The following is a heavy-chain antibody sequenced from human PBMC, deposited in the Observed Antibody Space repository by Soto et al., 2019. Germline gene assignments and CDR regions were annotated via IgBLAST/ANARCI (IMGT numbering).Heavy chain of an antibody. CDR2: INAGNGNT. J-gene: IGHJ6*02. D-gene: IGHD1-26*01. CDR3: ARRVMGGRYYYYGMDV. V-gene: IGHV1-3*01. Sequence: GASVKVSCKASGYTFTSYAMHWVRQAPGQRLEWMGWINAGNGNTKYSQKFQGRVTITRDTSASTAYMELSSLRSEDTAVYYCARRVMGGRYYYYGMDVWGQGTTVTVSS. CDR1: GYTFTSYA.